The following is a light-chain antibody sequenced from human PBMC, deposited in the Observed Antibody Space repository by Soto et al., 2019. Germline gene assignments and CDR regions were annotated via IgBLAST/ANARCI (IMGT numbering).Light chain of an antibody. CDR1: QTISSW. Sequence: DIQMTQSPSTLSGSVGDRVTITCRASQTISSWLAWYQQKPGEAPKLLIYDASTLESGVPSRFSGSGSGTDFTLTISCLQSEDFATYYCQQYYSYPRTFGQGTKV. V-gene: IGKV1-5*01. CDR3: QQYYSYPRT. J-gene: IGKJ1*01. CDR2: DAS.